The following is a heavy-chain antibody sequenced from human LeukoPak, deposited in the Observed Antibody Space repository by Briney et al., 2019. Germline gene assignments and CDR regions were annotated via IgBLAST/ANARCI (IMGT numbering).Heavy chain of an antibody. CDR1: GFTFSSYW. CDR3: ARIRGYSRHYMDV. D-gene: IGHD5-18*01. Sequence: GSLRLSCAASGFTFSSYWMSWVRQPPGKGLEWIGEINHSGSTNYNPSLKSRVTISVDTSKNQFSLKLSSVTAADTAVYYCARIRGYSRHYMDVWGKGTTVTVSS. J-gene: IGHJ6*03. V-gene: IGHV4-34*01. CDR2: INHSGST.